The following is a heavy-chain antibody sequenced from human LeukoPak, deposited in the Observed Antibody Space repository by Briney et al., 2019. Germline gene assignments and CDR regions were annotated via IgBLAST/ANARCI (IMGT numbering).Heavy chain of an antibody. Sequence: GGSLRLSCAASGFAFSNYIMNWVRQAPGKGLEWVSSISGSTSYIYYADSVKGRFTISRDNAESSLYLQMDSLRADDTAVYYCARASRSYSTWGQGTLVTASS. CDR3: ARASRSYST. V-gene: IGHV3-21*01. CDR2: ISGSTSYI. J-gene: IGHJ4*02. D-gene: IGHD5/OR15-5a*01. CDR1: GFAFSNYI.